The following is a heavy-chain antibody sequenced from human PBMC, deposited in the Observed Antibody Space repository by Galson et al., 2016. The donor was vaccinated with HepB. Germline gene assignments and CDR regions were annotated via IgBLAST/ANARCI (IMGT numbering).Heavy chain of an antibody. D-gene: IGHD1-1*01. V-gene: IGHV3-30*14. CDR3: ARDRGQLYLRDGFDI. Sequence: SLRLSCAASGFSFSLYAMHWVRQTPGKGLGWVSIISYHVTNKYYADSVKGRSTISRDNSKNTLYLQTNTLRSEDTAVYYCARDRGQLYLRDGFDIWGQGKIVTVSA. CDR1: GFSFSLYA. CDR2: ISYHVTNK. J-gene: IGHJ3*02.